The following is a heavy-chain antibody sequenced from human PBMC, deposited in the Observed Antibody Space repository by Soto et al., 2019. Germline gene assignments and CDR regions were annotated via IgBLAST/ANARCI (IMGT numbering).Heavy chain of an antibody. Sequence: PGGSLRLSCAASGFTFSSYGMHWVRQAPGKGLEWVAVIWYDGSNKYYADSVKGRFTISRDNSKNTLYLQMNSLRAEDTAVYYCAREGSSSWALFDYWGQGTLVTVSS. J-gene: IGHJ4*02. D-gene: IGHD6-6*01. CDR2: IWYDGSNK. CDR3: AREGSSSWALFDY. CDR1: GFTFSSYG. V-gene: IGHV3-33*01.